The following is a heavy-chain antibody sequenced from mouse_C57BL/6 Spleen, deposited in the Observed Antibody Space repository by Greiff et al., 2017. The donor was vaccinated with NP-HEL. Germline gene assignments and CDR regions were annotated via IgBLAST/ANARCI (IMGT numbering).Heavy chain of an antibody. CDR1: GFTFSNYW. CDR3: TDGATVKDYAMDY. Sequence: EVKVEESGGGLVQPGGSMKLSCVASGFTFSNYWMNWVRQSPEKGLEWVAQIRLKSDNYATHYAESVKGRFTISRDDSKSSVYLQMNNLRAEDTGIYYCTDGATVKDYAMDYWGQGTSVTVSS. V-gene: IGHV6-3*01. D-gene: IGHD1-1*01. J-gene: IGHJ4*01. CDR2: IRLKSDNYAT.